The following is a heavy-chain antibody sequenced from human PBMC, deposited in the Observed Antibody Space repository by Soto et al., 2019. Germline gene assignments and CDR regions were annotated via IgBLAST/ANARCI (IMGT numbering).Heavy chain of an antibody. V-gene: IGHV4-59*01. D-gene: IGHD1-26*01. CDR1: GGSIISYY. Sequence: SETLSLTCTVSGGSIISYYWSWILQPPGKGLEWIGYIYYSGSTNYNPSLKSRVTISVDTSKNQFSLKLSSVTAADTAVYYCAREPYSGSPFDYWGQGTLVTVSS. CDR3: AREPYSGSPFDY. CDR2: IYYSGST. J-gene: IGHJ4*02.